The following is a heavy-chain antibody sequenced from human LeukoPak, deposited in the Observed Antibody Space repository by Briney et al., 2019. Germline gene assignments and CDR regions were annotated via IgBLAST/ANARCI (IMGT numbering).Heavy chain of an antibody. J-gene: IGHJ4*02. D-gene: IGHD6-6*01. CDR3: ARELYSSSLEPFDY. Sequence: ASVKVSCKASGYTFTSYDINWVRQATGQGLEWMGWMNPNSGNTGYAQKFQGRVTITRNTSISTAYMELSSLRSDDTAVYYCARELYSSSLEPFDYWGQGTLVTVSS. CDR2: MNPNSGNT. CDR1: GYTFTSYD. V-gene: IGHV1-8*03.